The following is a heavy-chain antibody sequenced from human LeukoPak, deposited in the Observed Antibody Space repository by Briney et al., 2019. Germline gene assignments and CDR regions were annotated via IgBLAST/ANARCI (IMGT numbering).Heavy chain of an antibody. CDR3: ASHRRSHGAEY. J-gene: IGHJ4*02. CDR2: VYYTGST. CDR1: GRFFEHYF. Sequence: PSETLSLTCTVSGRFFEHYFWSWIRQPPGRGLEFLGYVYYTGSTDYSPSLKSRLTISADTAKNQFSLKLRSVTAADTAVYYCASHRRSHGAEYWGQGTLVTVSS. V-gene: IGHV4-59*01. D-gene: IGHD5-18*01.